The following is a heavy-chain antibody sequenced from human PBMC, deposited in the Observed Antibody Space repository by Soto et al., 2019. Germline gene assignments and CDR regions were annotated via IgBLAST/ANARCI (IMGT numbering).Heavy chain of an antibody. J-gene: IGHJ4*02. CDR2: ITSSGSNT. D-gene: IGHD4-4*01. V-gene: IGHV3-11*01. CDR1: GFTFSGYN. Sequence: QVQLVESGGGLVKPGGSLRLSCAASGFTFSGYNMSWIRQAPGKGLEWVSYITSSGSNTFDAESVKGRFTISRDNTMNLLYLQMNSLSAEDTAVYYCARRGNIASAHHFDHGGQGTLVTVSS. CDR3: ARRGNIASAHHFDH.